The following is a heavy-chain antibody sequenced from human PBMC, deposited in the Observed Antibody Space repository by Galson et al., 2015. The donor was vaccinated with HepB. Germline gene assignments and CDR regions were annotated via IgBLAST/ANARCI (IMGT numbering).Heavy chain of an antibody. CDR2: IIPIFGIA. CDR3: ATADLRGIAAAGPASY. CDR1: GGTFSSYA. D-gene: IGHD6-13*01. Sequence: SVKVSCKASGGTFSSYAISWVRQAPGQGLEWMGGIIPIFGIANYAQKFQGRVTITADESTSTAYMELSSLRSEDTAVYYCATADLRGIAAAGPASYWGQGTLVTVSS. J-gene: IGHJ4*02. V-gene: IGHV1-69*13.